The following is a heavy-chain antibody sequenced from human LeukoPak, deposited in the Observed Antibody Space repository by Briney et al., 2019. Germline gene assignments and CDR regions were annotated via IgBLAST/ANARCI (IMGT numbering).Heavy chain of an antibody. D-gene: IGHD3/OR15-3a*01. Sequence: SETLSLTCTVSGGSISSSSYYWGWIRQPTGKGLEWIGSIYYSGSTYYNPSLKSRVTISVDTSKNQFSLKLSSVTAADTAVYYCAWTDDAFDIWGQGTMVTVSS. CDR2: IYYSGST. CDR3: AWTDDAFDI. J-gene: IGHJ3*02. V-gene: IGHV4-39*01. CDR1: GGSISSSSYY.